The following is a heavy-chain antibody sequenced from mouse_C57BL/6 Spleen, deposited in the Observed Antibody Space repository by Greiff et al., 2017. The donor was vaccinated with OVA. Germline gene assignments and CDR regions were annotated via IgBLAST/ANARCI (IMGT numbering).Heavy chain of an antibody. J-gene: IGHJ3*01. CDR1: GFTFSDYG. V-gene: IGHV5-17*01. Sequence: EVQLVESGAGLVKPGGSLKLSCAASGFTFSDYGMHWVRQAPEKGLEWVAYISSGSSTIYYADTVKGRFTISRDNAKNTLYLQLTRLRSEDTAMYYCAERADWGQGTLVTVSA. CDR3: AERAD. CDR2: ISSGSSTI.